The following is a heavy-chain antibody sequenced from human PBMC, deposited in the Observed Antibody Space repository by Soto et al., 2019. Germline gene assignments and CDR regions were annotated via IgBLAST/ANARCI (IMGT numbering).Heavy chain of an antibody. D-gene: IGHD1-26*01. CDR1: GDSVSSNSAG. CDR3: ARGEQYSGRIFDY. CDR2: TYYRSKWYY. J-gene: IGHJ4*01. Sequence: SQTLSLTCAVTGDSVSSNSAGWSWVRQSPSRGLEWLGRTYYRSKWYYEYAVSVRGRITINPDTSKNQYSLQLNSVTPEDTAVYFCARGEQYSGRIFDYWGQGTLVTVSS. V-gene: IGHV6-1*01.